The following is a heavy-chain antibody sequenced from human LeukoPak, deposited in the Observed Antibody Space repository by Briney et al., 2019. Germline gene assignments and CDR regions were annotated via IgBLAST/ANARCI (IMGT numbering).Heavy chain of an antibody. J-gene: IGHJ5*02. CDR1: GFSFRTYE. Sequence: GGSLRLSCAASGFSFRTYEMTWVRQAPGKGLGWVSHISTSGSTINYADSVKGRFTISRDNAKNSLYLQMNSLRAEDTAVYYCGRGGSCFVPWGQGTPVTVSS. V-gene: IGHV3-48*03. D-gene: IGHD1-26*01. CDR2: ISTSGSTI. CDR3: GRGGSCFVP.